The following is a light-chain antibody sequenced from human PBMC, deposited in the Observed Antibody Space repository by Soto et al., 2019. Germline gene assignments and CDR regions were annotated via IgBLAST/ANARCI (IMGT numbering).Light chain of an antibody. CDR1: RSNIGAGYD. Sequence: QSVLTQPPSVSGAPGQRVTISCTGSRSNIGAGYDVHWYQQLPGTAPKLLIYGNSNRPSGVPDRFSGSKSGTSASLAITGLQAEDDAHYYCQSYNSCLSSWLFGAGTKLTVL. J-gene: IGLJ3*02. CDR3: QSYNSCLSSWL. V-gene: IGLV1-40*01. CDR2: GNS.